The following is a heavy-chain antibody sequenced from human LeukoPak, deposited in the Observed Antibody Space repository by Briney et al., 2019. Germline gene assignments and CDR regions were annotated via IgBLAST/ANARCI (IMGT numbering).Heavy chain of an antibody. Sequence: ASVKGSWKASGYSFSDYHISWGRPASGQGPEWVGWVNPNNGDTDYAKAFQGRVTMTRDTSISTAYMELNRLRSDDTAMYYCARGEYSNGYPYRLDFWGQGTLLTVSS. J-gene: IGHJ4*02. D-gene: IGHD3-16*01. CDR3: ARGEYSNGYPYRLDF. CDR2: VNPNNGDT. V-gene: IGHV1-2*02. CDR1: GYSFSDYH.